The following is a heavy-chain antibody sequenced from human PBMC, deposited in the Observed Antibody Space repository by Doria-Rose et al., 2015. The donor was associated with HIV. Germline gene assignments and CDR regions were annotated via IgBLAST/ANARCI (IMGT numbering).Heavy chain of an antibody. CDR1: GVSLSSPGMG. J-gene: IGHJ4*02. V-gene: IGHV2-26*01. CDR3: ARIKSSRWYHKYYIDF. CDR2: IFSDDER. Sequence: QVTLKESGPVLVKPTETLTLACTVSGVSLSSPGMGVSWIRQPPGKALEWLANIFSDDERSYKTSLESRLTISRGTSKSQVVLTMTDMDPVDTATYYCARIKSSRWYHKYYIDFWGQGTLVIVSA. D-gene: IGHD6-13*01.